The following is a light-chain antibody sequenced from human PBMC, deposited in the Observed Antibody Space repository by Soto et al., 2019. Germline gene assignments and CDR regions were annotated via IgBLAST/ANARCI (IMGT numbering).Light chain of an antibody. J-gene: IGKJ3*01. CDR2: AGA. V-gene: IGKV1-39*01. Sequence: IKMTQSPSTRSTSEADRVTITCRASQAISSYVSWYQHKPGKAPKVLIYAGASLQSGVISRFSGSGSATDFTTTIISLQAEDFLTEYCQQSYNTLITFGDGTIVD. CDR1: QAISSY. CDR3: QQSYNTLIT.